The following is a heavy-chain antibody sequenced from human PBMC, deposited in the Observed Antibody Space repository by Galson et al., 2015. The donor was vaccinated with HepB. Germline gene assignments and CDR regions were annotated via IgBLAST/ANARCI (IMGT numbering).Heavy chain of an antibody. D-gene: IGHD6-13*01. J-gene: IGHJ5*02. Sequence: SVKVSCKASGYTFTGYYMHWVRQAPGQGLEWMGRINPNSGGTNYAQKFQGRVTMTRDTSISTAYMELSRLRSDDTAVYYCARERSWYPPNPRMNWFDPWGQGTLVTISS. CDR2: INPNSGGT. V-gene: IGHV1-2*06. CDR1: GYTFTGYY. CDR3: ARERSWYPPNPRMNWFDP.